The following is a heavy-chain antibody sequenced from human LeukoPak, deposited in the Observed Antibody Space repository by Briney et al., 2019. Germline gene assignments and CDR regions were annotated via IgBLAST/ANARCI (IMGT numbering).Heavy chain of an antibody. V-gene: IGHV3-64D*09. D-gene: IGHD2-15*01. CDR2: ISSNGGST. CDR1: GFTFSSYA. Sequence: GGSLRLSCSASGFTFSSYAMHWVRQAPGKGLEYVSAISSNGGSTYYADSVKGRFTISRDNSKNTLYPQMSSLRAEDTAVYYCVKDLFGGYCSGGSCYRYDYWGQGTLVTVSS. CDR3: VKDLFGGYCSGGSCYRYDY. J-gene: IGHJ4*02.